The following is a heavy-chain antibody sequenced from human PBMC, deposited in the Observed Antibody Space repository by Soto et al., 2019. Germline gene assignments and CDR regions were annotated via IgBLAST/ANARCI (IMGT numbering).Heavy chain of an antibody. V-gene: IGHV3-23*01. D-gene: IGHD1-1*01. CDR2: ISGVGGST. Sequence: EVQLLESGGDLVQPGGSLRLSCAATGFIFSDYSMSWVRQAPGKGLEWVSGISGVGGSTYYADSVKGRFTISRDNSKNNLYLKMNSLRAADTALYYCAKSLGEHWDESCFHYWGQGTLVTVSS. CDR1: GFIFSDYS. CDR3: AKSLGEHWDESCFHY. J-gene: IGHJ4*02.